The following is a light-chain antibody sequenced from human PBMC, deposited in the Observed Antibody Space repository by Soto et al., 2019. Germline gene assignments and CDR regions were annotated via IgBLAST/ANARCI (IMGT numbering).Light chain of an antibody. CDR2: DAS. CDR3: QQYSKWPWT. J-gene: IGKJ1*01. CDR1: QSVSSN. Sequence: EIVMTQSPATLSVSPGERATLSCRASQSVSSNLAWYQQRPGQAPRLLIYDASTRATGIPTRFSGSGSGTEFTLTISCLQSDDFAVYYCQQYSKWPWTFGQGTQVEVK. V-gene: IGKV3-15*01.